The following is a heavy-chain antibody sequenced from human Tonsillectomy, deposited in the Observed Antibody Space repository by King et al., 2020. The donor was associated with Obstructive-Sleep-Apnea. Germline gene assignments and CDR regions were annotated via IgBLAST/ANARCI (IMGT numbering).Heavy chain of an antibody. CDR3: ARVRFFGAEGGWYFDL. Sequence: EVQLVESGGGLVQPGGSLRLSCAASGFKFSDHYMDWVRQAPGKGLEWVGRTRNKANSYTTEYAASVKGRFSISRDDSKNSLYLQMNSLKTEDTAVYYCARVRFFGAEGGWYFDLWGRGTLVTVSS. V-gene: IGHV3-72*01. CDR1: GFKFSDHY. D-gene: IGHD3-3*01. J-gene: IGHJ2*01. CDR2: TRNKANSYTT.